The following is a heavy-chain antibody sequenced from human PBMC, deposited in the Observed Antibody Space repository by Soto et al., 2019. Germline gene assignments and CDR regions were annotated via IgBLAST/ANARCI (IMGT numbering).Heavy chain of an antibody. D-gene: IGHD3-9*01. CDR1: GGSISSSSYY. CDR2: IYYSGST. V-gene: IGHV4-39*01. Sequence: SETLSLTCTVSGGSISSSSYYWGWIRQPPGKGLEWIGSIYYSGSTYYNPSLKSRVTISVDTSKNQFSLKLSSVTAADTAVYYCARGVYDILTGSWSYYGMDVWGQGTTVTVS. J-gene: IGHJ6*02. CDR3: ARGVYDILTGSWSYYGMDV.